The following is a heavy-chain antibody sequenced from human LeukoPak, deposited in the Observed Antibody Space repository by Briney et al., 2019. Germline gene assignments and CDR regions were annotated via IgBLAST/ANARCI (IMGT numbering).Heavy chain of an antibody. CDR2: ISAYNGNT. J-gene: IGHJ5*02. D-gene: IGHD6-19*01. CDR3: ARGGVVLHSSGWPYNWFDP. CDR1: GYTFTSYG. V-gene: IGHV1-18*01. Sequence: ASVKVSCKASGYTFTSYGISWVRQAPGQGLEWMGWISAYNGNTNYAQKLQGRVTMTRNTSISTAYMELSSLRSEDTAVYYCARGGVVLHSSGWPYNWFDPWGQGTLVTVSS.